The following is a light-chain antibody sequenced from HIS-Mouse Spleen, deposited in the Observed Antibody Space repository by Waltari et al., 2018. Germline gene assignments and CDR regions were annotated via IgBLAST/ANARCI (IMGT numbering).Light chain of an antibody. Sequence: QSALTQPRSVSGSPGQSVTISCTGTSSDVGGYNYVSWYQQHPGKAPKLMIYDFSKRPSGVPGRFSGVKSGNTASLTISGLQAEDEADYYCCSYAGSYTLVFGGGTKLTVL. CDR1: SSDVGGYNY. V-gene: IGLV2-11*01. CDR2: DFS. J-gene: IGLJ2*01. CDR3: CSYAGSYTLV.